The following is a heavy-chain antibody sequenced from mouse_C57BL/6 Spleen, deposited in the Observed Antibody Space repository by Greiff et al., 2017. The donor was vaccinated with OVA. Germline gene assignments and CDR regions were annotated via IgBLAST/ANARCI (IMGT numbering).Heavy chain of an antibody. V-gene: IGHV1-55*01. D-gene: IGHD1-1*01. CDR1: GYTFTSYW. CDR2: IYPGSGST. Sequence: QVQLQQPGAELVKPGASVKMSCKASGYTFTSYWITWVKQRPGQGLEWIGDIYPGSGSTNYNEKFKSKATLTVDTSYSTAYMQLSSLTSEDSAVYYCERSPYYYGSSYWYFDVWGTGTTVTVSS. CDR3: ERSPYYYGSSYWYFDV. J-gene: IGHJ1*03.